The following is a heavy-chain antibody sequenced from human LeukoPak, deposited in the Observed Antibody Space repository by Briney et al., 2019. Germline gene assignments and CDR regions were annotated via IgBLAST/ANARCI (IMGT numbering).Heavy chain of an antibody. D-gene: IGHD3-10*01. CDR1: GFTFSSYA. CDR3: AKDPRGSRNWLDP. V-gene: IGHV3-23*01. Sequence: PGGSLRLSCSASGFTFSSYAMYWVRQAPGKGLEWVSSISGSGGNTYYEDSVKGRFTISRDNSKNTLYLQMNSLGVEDTAVYSCAKDPRGSRNWLDPWGQGTLVTVSS. CDR2: ISGSGGNT. J-gene: IGHJ5*02.